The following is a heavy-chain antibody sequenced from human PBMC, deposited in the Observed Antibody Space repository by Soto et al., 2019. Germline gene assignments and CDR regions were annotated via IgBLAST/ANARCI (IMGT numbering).Heavy chain of an antibody. D-gene: IGHD6-13*01. CDR3: ARGYSSSWYGEPRGNDAFDI. Sequence: QVQLVQSGAEVKKPGASVKVSCKASGYTFTSYGISWVRQAPGQGLEWMGWISAYNGNTNYAQKLQGRVTMTTDTSTSTAYMELRSLRSDDTAVYYCARGYSSSWYGEPRGNDAFDIWAKGQWSPSLQ. CDR1: GYTFTSYG. J-gene: IGHJ3*02. V-gene: IGHV1-18*01. CDR2: ISAYNGNT.